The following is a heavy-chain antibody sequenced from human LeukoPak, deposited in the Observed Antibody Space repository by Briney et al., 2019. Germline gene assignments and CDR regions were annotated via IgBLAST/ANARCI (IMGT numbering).Heavy chain of an antibody. D-gene: IGHD5-24*01. CDR3: ASSRDNYNFDY. Sequence: ASVKVSCKTSGYTFTSYGINWVRQAPGQGLEWMGWISTYNDMTNYAQKLQGRVTMTTNTSTSTAYMELRSLRSDDTAVYYCASSRDNYNFDYWGQGTLVTVSS. V-gene: IGHV1-18*01. CDR1: GYTFTSYG. J-gene: IGHJ4*02. CDR2: ISTYNDMT.